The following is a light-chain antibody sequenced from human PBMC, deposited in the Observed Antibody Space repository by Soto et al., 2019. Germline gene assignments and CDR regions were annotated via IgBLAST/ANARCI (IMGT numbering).Light chain of an antibody. V-gene: IGLV1-47*01. CDR2: GHN. CDR1: SSNIGRNF. Sequence: QSVLTQPPSASGTPGRSVTISCSGGSSNIGRNFVYWYQQFPGAAPKLLIYGHNQRPSGVPERFSGSKSGTSASLAISGLRSEDEADYYCAVWDDTLRGHVFGTGTKVTVL. J-gene: IGLJ1*01. CDR3: AVWDDTLRGHV.